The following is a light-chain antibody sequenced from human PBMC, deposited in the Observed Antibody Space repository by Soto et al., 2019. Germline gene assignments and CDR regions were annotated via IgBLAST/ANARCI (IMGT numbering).Light chain of an antibody. J-gene: IGKJ5*01. CDR1: QSVNGSY. Sequence: EIVLTQSPGTLPLSQAEGATLSCRGXQSVNGSYIAWFQQRPGQTPSXPXDSXSTRATGSPDRFSGSGSGTHFTLTISRLEPGDFAVYYCQHFGGTTCTFGQGTRLDIK. CDR2: SXS. V-gene: IGKV3-20*01. CDR3: QHFGGTTCT.